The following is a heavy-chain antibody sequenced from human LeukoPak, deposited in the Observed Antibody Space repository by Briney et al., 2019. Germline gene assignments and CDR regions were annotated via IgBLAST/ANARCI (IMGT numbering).Heavy chain of an antibody. D-gene: IGHD3-3*01. CDR2: IYSGGST. Sequence: AGGSLRLSCAASGFTVSSNYMSWVRQAPGKGLEWVSVIYSGGSTYYADSVKGRFTISRDNSKNTLYLQMNSLRAEDTAVYFCAKEGIGYYDFWSGYSRGPSDFYYYYMDVWGKGTTVTVSS. J-gene: IGHJ6*03. V-gene: IGHV3-53*01. CDR3: AKEGIGYYDFWSGYSRGPSDFYYYYMDV. CDR1: GFTVSSNY.